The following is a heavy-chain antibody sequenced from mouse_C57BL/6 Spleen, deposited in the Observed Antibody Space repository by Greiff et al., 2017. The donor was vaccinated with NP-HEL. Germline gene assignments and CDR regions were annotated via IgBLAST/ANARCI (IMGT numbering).Heavy chain of an antibody. J-gene: IGHJ4*01. D-gene: IGHD1-1*01. CDR3: ARPVVATGYYAMDY. CDR1: GFSLTSYG. V-gene: IGHV2-2*01. Sequence: QVQLKESGPGLVQPSQSLSITCTVSGFSLTSYGVHWVRQSPGKGLEWLGVIWSGGSTDYNAAFISRLSISKDNSKSQVFFKMNSLQADDTAIYYCARPVVATGYYAMDYWGQGTSVTVSS. CDR2: IWSGGST.